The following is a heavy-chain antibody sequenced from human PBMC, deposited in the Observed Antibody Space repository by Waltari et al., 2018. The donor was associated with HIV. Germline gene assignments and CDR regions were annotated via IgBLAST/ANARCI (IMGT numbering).Heavy chain of an antibody. J-gene: IGHJ4*01. Sequence: QVQLVESGGGVVQPGRSLRVSCAASGFRFSDYAIHWVRQAPGKGLVWLTSVSNDVKYIHYAASVRGRFTVSRDDSKNTAYLQMTSLRVDDTAVYFCAREPRESIDYWGQGTLVTVSS. CDR2: VSNDVKYI. V-gene: IGHV3-30*04. CDR1: GFRFSDYA. CDR3: AREPRESIDY.